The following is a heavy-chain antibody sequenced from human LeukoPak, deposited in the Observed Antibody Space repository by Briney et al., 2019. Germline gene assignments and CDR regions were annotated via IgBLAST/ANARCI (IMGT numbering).Heavy chain of an antibody. Sequence: GGSLRLSCAVSGFTFSSEAMGWVRQLPGGGLEWVSTISPAGGTTYYAESMKGRFTISRDNSKSTLYLQMNSLRAEDTAVYYCAKRVKLPENYFDYWGQGTLVTVSS. D-gene: IGHD1-7*01. J-gene: IGHJ4*02. CDR2: ISPAGGTT. V-gene: IGHV3-23*01. CDR1: GFTFSSEA. CDR3: AKRVKLPENYFDY.